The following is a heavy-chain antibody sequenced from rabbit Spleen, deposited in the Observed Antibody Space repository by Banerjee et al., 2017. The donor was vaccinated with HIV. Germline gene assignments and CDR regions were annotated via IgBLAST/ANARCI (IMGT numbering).Heavy chain of an antibody. CDR2: IDSDSSGFT. CDR3: ARDTSSSFSSYGMDL. D-gene: IGHD1-1*01. CDR1: GFSFSNSVY. J-gene: IGHJ6*01. V-gene: IGHV1S40*01. Sequence: QSLEESGGDLVKPGASLTLTCTASGFSFSNSVYMSWVRQAPGKGLEWIACIDSDSSGFTYFASWANGRFTISKTSSTTVTLQMTSLTAADTATYFCARDTSSSFSSYGMDLWGPGTLVTVS.